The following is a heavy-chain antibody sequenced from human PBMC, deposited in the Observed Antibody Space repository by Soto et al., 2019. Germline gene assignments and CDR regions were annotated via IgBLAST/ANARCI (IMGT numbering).Heavy chain of an antibody. V-gene: IGHV3-74*03. J-gene: IGHJ4*02. CDR3: ATLTSFGSDY. CDR2: VYSDGSGP. Sequence: GGSLRLSCAASGFTFSNFWMHWVRQAPGKGLVWVSRVYSDGSGPMYADSVKGRFTISRDNAKSTLYLQMNSLRPEDTAVYYCATLTSFGSDYWGRGTLVTVSS. D-gene: IGHD5-18*01. CDR1: GFTFSNFW.